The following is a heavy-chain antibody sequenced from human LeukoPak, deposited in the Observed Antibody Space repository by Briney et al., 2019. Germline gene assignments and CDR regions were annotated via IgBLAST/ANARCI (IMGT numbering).Heavy chain of an antibody. CDR1: GYTFTSYG. D-gene: IGHD6-19*01. CDR2: ISAYNGNT. J-gene: IGHJ4*02. V-gene: IGHV1-18*04. CDR3: ARDLMPSSGWFIGGY. Sequence: ASVKVSCKASGYTFTSYGISWVRQAPGQGLEWMGWISAYNGNTNYAQKLQGRVTMTTDTSTSIAYMELRSLRSDDTAVYYCARDLMPSSGWFIGGYWGQGTLVTVSS.